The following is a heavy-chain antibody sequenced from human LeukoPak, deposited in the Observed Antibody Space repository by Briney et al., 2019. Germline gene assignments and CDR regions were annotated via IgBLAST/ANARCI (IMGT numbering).Heavy chain of an antibody. V-gene: IGHV4-38-2*01. CDR1: GYSITSGYF. D-gene: IGHD2-8*02. CDR3: ARRWWQWFHFDS. Sequence: SETLSLTCAASGYSITSGYFWGWIRQPPGKGLEWIGNVYHSGSTYYNPSLKSRVTISVDTSKNQFSLKLSSVTAADTAVYYCARRWWQWFHFDSWGQGTLVTVSS. J-gene: IGHJ4*02. CDR2: VYHSGST.